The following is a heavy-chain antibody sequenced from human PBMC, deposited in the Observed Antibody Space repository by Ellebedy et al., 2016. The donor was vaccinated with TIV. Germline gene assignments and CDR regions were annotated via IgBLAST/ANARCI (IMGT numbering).Heavy chain of an antibody. CDR3: VQFMITYGGVTRTDAFDG. CDR2: IYWDNDD. D-gene: IGHD3-16*01. CDR1: GFSLTATGEG. J-gene: IGHJ3*01. V-gene: IGHV2-5*04. Sequence: SGPTLVKPTETLTLTCTFSGFSLTATGEGVGWVRQPPGKALDWLAIIYWDNDDRYSSSMRSRLRITKDTSRREVVLTMTNMDPVDTGTYYCVQFMITYGGVTRTDAFDGWGQGILVTVSS.